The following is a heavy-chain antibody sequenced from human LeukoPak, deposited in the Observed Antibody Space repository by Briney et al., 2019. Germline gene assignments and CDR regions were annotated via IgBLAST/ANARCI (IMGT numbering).Heavy chain of an antibody. CDR1: GFTFSSYG. J-gene: IGHJ5*02. Sequence: GRSLRLSCAASGFTFSSYGMHWVRQAPGKGLEWVAVIWYDGSNKYYADSVKGRFTISRDNSKNTLYLQMNSLRAEDTAVYYCARDKGDIVATPWFDPWAREPWSPSPQ. CDR2: IWYDGSNK. D-gene: IGHD5-12*01. V-gene: IGHV3-33*01. CDR3: ARDKGDIVATPWFDP.